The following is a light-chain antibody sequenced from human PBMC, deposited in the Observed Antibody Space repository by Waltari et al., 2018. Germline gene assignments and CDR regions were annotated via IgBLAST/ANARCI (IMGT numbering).Light chain of an antibody. Sequence: QSALTQPPSASGAPGQSVTIPCTGTSSTVGASNYVSWYQQHPGEAPKLLIYEVSKRPSGVPNRFSGSKSGNTASLTVSGLQAEDEGDYYCSSYAGRNTLFGGGTKLTVL. CDR2: EVS. V-gene: IGLV2-8*01. J-gene: IGLJ2*01. CDR1: SSTVGASNY. CDR3: SSYAGRNTL.